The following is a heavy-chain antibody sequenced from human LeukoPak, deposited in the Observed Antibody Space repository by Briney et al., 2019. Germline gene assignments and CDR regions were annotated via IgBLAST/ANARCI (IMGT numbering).Heavy chain of an antibody. D-gene: IGHD3-10*01. V-gene: IGHV3-74*01. Sequence: GGSLRLSCAASGFTFGSYWMHWVRQAPGKGLVWVSRINSDGSSTSYADSVKGRFTISRDNAKNTLYLQMNSLRAEDTAVYYCARSTGWFGQGYFDYWGQGTLVTVSS. CDR2: INSDGSST. J-gene: IGHJ4*02. CDR3: ARSTGWFGQGYFDY. CDR1: GFTFGSYW.